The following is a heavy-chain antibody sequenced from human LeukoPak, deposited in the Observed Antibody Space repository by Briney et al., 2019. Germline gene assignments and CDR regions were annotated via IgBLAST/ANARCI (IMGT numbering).Heavy chain of an antibody. Sequence: SETLSLTCTVSCGSVSSGSYYWSWIRQPPGNGLEWFGYIYYSGSTNYNPSLKSRVTISVDTSKNQFSLKLSSVTAADTGVYYCARGVKNYFGSGSFYDYWGQGTLVTVSS. CDR3: ARGVKNYFGSGSFYDY. J-gene: IGHJ4*02. D-gene: IGHD3-10*01. CDR2: IYYSGST. CDR1: CGSVSSGSYY. V-gene: IGHV4-61*01.